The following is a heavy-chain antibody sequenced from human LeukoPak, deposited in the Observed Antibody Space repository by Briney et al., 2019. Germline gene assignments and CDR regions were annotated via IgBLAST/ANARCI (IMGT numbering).Heavy chain of an antibody. D-gene: IGHD3-22*01. Sequence: GASVKVSCKASGYTFTGYYMHWVRQAPGQGLEWMGWINPNSGGTNYAQKLQGRVTMTTDTSTSTAYMELRSLRSDDTAVYYCAIYRELITMIANPLPSDYWGQGTLVTVSP. CDR3: AIYRELITMIANPLPSDY. CDR1: GYTFTGYY. CDR2: INPNSGGT. V-gene: IGHV1-2*02. J-gene: IGHJ4*02.